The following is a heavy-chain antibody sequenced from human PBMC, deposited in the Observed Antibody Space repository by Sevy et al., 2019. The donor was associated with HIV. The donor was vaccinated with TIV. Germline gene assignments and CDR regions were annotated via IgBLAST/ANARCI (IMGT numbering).Heavy chain of an antibody. CDR2: IYYSGST. CDR3: ARGYSSGWYENYYYYYMDV. J-gene: IGHJ6*03. D-gene: IGHD6-19*01. V-gene: IGHV4-59*01. Sequence: SETLSLTCTVSGGSISSYYWSWIRQPPGKGLEWIGYIYYSGSTNYNPSLKSRVTISVDTSKNQFSLKLSSVTAADTAVYYCARGYSSGWYENYYYYYMDVWGKGTTVTVSS. CDR1: GGSISSYY.